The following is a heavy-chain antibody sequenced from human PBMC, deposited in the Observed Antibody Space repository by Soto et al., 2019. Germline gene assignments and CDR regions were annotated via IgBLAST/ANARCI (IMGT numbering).Heavy chain of an antibody. CDR1: GFTFSSYA. CDR2: ISGSGGST. V-gene: IGHV3-23*01. Sequence: EVQLLESGGGLVQPGGSLRLSCAASGFTFSSYAMSWVRQAPGKGLEWVSAISGSGGSTYYADSVKGRFTISRDNSKNTLYLQMNSLGAEETGVYYCAKDLRDGWADFDYWGQGTLVTVSS. J-gene: IGHJ4*02. D-gene: IGHD6-19*01. CDR3: AKDLRDGWADFDY.